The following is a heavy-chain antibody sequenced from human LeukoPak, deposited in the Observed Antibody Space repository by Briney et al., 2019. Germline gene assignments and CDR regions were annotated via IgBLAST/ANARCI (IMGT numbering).Heavy chain of an antibody. J-gene: IGHJ1*01. Sequence: SETLSLTCTVSGGSISNTAYYWGWIRQPPGKGLEWIGSLSYSGSPYYNPSLKSRVTISGDMSKNQFSLKLSSVTAADTAVYYCARGYNVMDSYGFYEYFQHWGQGTLVTVSS. CDR1: GGSISNTAYY. CDR3: ARGYNVMDSYGFYEYFQH. D-gene: IGHD5-18*01. CDR2: LSYSGSP. V-gene: IGHV4-39*01.